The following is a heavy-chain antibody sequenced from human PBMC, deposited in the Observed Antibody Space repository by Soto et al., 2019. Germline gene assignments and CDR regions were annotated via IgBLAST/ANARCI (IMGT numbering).Heavy chain of an antibody. CDR3: AVGYSYGPYFDY. J-gene: IGHJ4*02. CDR2: IYYSGST. CDR1: GGSISSSTYY. V-gene: IGHV4-39*01. D-gene: IGHD5-18*01. Sequence: QLQLQESGPGLVKPSETLSLTCTVSGGSISSSTYYWGWIRQPPGKGLEWIGSIYYSGSTFYNPSLKSRVTISVDTSKNQFSLKLSSVTAADTAVYYCAVGYSYGPYFDYWGQGTLVTVSS.